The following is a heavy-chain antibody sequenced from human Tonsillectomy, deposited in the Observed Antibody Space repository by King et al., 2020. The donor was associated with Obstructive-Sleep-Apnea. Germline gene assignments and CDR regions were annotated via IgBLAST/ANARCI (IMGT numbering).Heavy chain of an antibody. CDR3: ARVYGKDXSDSSGDS. CDR1: GYSFTNYW. CDR2: IDPTDSSP. J-gene: IGHJ4*02. V-gene: IGHV5-10-1*01. D-gene: IGHD3-22*01. Sequence: QLVQSGAEVKKPGESLRISCKASGYSFTNYWINWVRQMPGKGLEWMGRIDPTDSSPNYSPSFQGHVTISADKSINTAYLQWDSLKASDTAMYYCARVYGKDXSDSSGDSWGQGTLVTVSS.